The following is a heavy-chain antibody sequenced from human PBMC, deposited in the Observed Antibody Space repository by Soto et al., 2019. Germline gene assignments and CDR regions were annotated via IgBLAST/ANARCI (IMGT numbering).Heavy chain of an antibody. Sequence: KESGPVLVNPTETLTLTCTVSGFSLSNVRMGVSWIRQPPGKALEWLAHIFSNDEKSYSTSLESRLTISRDTSKSQVVLTMTNMDPVDTATYYCARTTITSFLFDYWGQGTLVTVSS. CDR1: GFSLSNVRMG. CDR3: ARTTITSFLFDY. V-gene: IGHV2-26*01. CDR2: IFSNDEK. D-gene: IGHD5-12*01. J-gene: IGHJ4*02.